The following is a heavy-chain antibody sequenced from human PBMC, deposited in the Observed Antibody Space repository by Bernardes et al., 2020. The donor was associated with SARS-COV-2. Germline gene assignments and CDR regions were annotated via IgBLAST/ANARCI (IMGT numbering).Heavy chain of an antibody. V-gene: IGHV4-31*03. J-gene: IGHJ4*02. CDR1: GGSISSGGYY. CDR2: IYYSGST. D-gene: IGHD3-3*01. Sequence: SETLSLTCTVSGGSISSGGYYWSWIRQHPGKGLEWIGYIYYSGSTYYNPSLKSRVTISVDTSKNQFSLKLSSVTAADTAVYYCARSNDFWSGYGFDYWGQGTLVTVSS. CDR3: ARSNDFWSGYGFDY.